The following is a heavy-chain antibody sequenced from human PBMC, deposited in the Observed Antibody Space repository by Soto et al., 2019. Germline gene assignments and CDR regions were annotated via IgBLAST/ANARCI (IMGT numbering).Heavy chain of an antibody. CDR3: AREALDTAGFFDV. CDR2: IEGDGSST. D-gene: IGHD6-13*01. Sequence: GWSLRLSCAASGFTFSSYWMHWVRQAPGKGLEWVSRIEGDGSSTTSADSVKGRFTVSRDDARNTLYLQMSSLRANDTAIYYCAREALDTAGFFDVWGQGTMVTVSS. J-gene: IGHJ3*01. CDR1: GFTFSSYW. V-gene: IGHV3-74*01.